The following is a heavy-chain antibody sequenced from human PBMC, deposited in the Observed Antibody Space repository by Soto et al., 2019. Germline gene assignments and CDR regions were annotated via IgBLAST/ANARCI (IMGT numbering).Heavy chain of an antibody. Sequence: GGSLRLSCAASGFTFSSYGMHWVRQAPGKGLEWVAVIWYDGSNKYYADSVKGRFTISRDNSKNTLYLQMNSLRAEDTAVYYCAGAYCSSTSCFYYYYYGMDVWGQGTTVTVSS. CDR2: IWYDGSNK. J-gene: IGHJ6*02. CDR1: GFTFSSYG. CDR3: AGAYCSSTSCFYYYYYGMDV. D-gene: IGHD2-2*01. V-gene: IGHV3-33*01.